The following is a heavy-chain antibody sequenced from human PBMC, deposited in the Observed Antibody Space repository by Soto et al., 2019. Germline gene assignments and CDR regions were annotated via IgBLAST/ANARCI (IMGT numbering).Heavy chain of an antibody. D-gene: IGHD1-26*01. Sequence: SETLSLTCSVSGGSISSGAYYWTWTRQHPGKGLEWIGYIYYSGSTYYNPSLKSRVTISVDTSKNQFSLRLTSVTAADTALYYCARDIGRYGKFDYWGQGALVTVSS. CDR3: ARDIGRYGKFDY. J-gene: IGHJ4*02. CDR2: IYYSGST. V-gene: IGHV4-31*03. CDR1: GGSISSGAYY.